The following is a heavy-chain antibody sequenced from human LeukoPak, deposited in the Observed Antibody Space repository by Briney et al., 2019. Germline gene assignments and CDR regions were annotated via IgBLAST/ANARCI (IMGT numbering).Heavy chain of an antibody. D-gene: IGHD5-24*01. CDR2: IYYSGST. V-gene: IGHV4-59*01. CDR3: ARDAVEMATIRAFDI. CDR1: GGSISSYY. J-gene: IGHJ3*02. Sequence: SETLSLTCTVSGGSISSYYWSWIRQPPGKGLEWIGNIYYSGSTNYNPSLKSRVTISVDTSKNQFSLKLSSVTAADTAVYYCARDAVEMATIRAFDIWGLGTMVTVSS.